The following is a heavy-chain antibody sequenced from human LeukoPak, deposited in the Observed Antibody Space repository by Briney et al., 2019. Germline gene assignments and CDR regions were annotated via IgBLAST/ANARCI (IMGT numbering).Heavy chain of an antibody. V-gene: IGHV3-23*01. Sequence: PGGSLRLSCAASGFTFSSYAMSWVRQAPGKGLEWVSAVSGSGAGTYYADSVKGRFTISRDNSKNTLYLQMNSLRAEDTAVYYCAKDNRHGSGRIDYWGQGTLVTVSS. CDR3: AKDNRHGSGRIDY. CDR1: GFTFSSYA. D-gene: IGHD3-10*01. CDR2: VSGSGAGT. J-gene: IGHJ4*02.